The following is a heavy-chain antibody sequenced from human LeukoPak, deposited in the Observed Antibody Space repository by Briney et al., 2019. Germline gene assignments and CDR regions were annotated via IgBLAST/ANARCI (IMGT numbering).Heavy chain of an antibody. CDR2: ISSSGSHI. CDR1: GFTFSSYS. D-gene: IGHD3-16*02. CDR3: ARLTFGGVIGFDY. V-gene: IGHV3-21*01. J-gene: IGHJ4*02. Sequence: GGSLRLSCAASGFTFSSYSMNWVRQAPGKGLEWFSSISSSGSHIYYADSVKGRFNICRDNAKNSLYLQMNSLRAEDTAVYYCARLTFGGVIGFDYWGQGTLVTVSS.